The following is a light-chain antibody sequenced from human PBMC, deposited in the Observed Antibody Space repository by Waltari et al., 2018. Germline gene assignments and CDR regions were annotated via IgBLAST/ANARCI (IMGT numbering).Light chain of an antibody. J-gene: IGLJ2*01. CDR2: DVN. CDR3: RSHSTNNIVL. V-gene: IGLV2-14*01. CDR1: SGDIGGSGF. Sequence: QSGLTQPASVSASPGESITISCTGTSGDIGGSGFVSWYQHHPGRAPKVLIFDVNHRPSGISDRFAGSKSGNTASLTISELQPEDDADYYCRSHSTNNIVLFGGGTKVTVL.